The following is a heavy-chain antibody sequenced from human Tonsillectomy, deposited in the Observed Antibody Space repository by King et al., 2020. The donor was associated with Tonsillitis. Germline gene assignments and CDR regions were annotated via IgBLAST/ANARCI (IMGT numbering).Heavy chain of an antibody. J-gene: IGHJ3*02. CDR2: INQDGSKT. D-gene: IGHD2-15*01. V-gene: IGHV3-7*03. CDR3: AKDGPDGWDAFDM. CDR1: GFPFSGNW. Sequence: VQLVESGGGFVQPGGSLRLSCAPSGFPFSGNWMSWVRQAPGKGLEWVSCINQDGSKTYYVDSVKGRCTISRDNAKNSLYLQMNSLRSEDTAVYYCAKDGPDGWDAFDMWGQGTRVTVSS.